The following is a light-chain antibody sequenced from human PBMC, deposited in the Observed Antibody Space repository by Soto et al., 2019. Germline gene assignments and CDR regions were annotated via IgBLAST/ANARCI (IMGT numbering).Light chain of an antibody. Sequence: TQSPSSLSASVGDRVSITCRASQSISRWLAWYQHTPGQAPRLLIYSASTRATGIPDRFSGGGSGTDFTLTINRLEPEDFAIYYCQQYENAPPYTFGQGTKVDIK. CDR2: SAS. J-gene: IGKJ2*01. V-gene: IGKV3-20*01. CDR3: QQYENAPPYT. CDR1: QSISRW.